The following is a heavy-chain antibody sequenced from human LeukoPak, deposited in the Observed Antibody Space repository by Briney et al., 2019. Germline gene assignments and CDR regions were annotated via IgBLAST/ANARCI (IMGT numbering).Heavy chain of an antibody. CDR3: ARVAQLVRGGFAC. CDR2: INPNSGDT. CDR1: GYTFTRYY. Sequence: GASVNVSCKASGYTFTRYYMHWVRQAPGQGLEGMGWINPNSGDTNYAQKLQGRVTMTRDTSISTGYMELSRMRSDDTAVYCWARVAQLVRGGFACWGEGTLVTV. V-gene: IGHV1-2*02. D-gene: IGHD6-13*01. J-gene: IGHJ4*02.